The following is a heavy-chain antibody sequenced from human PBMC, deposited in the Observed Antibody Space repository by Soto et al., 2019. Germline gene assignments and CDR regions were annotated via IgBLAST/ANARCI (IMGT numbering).Heavy chain of an antibody. CDR1: GYTFTSYD. CDR2: MNPNSGNT. J-gene: IGHJ5*02. V-gene: IGHV1-8*01. CDR3: ARLKQGYAVA. D-gene: IGHD5-18*01. Sequence: QVQLVQSGAEVKKPGASVKVSCKASGYTFTSYDINWVRLATGQGLGWMGWMNPNSGNTAYAQKFQGRVTMTRNTSISTDYMELSSVRSEDTDVYYCARLKQGYAVAWGQGTLVTVSS.